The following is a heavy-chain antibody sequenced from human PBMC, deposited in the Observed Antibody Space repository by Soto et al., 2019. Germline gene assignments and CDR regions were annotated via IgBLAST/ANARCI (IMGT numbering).Heavy chain of an antibody. Sequence: SETLSLTCAFYGGSFSGYYWSWIRQPPGKGLEWIGEINQSGSTNYNPSLKSRVTISVDTSKNQFSLKLSSVTAADTAVYYCARTYSSSWSPFDYWGQGTLVTVPS. CDR1: GGSFSGYY. J-gene: IGHJ4*02. D-gene: IGHD6-13*01. CDR2: INQSGST. V-gene: IGHV4-34*01. CDR3: ARTYSSSWSPFDY.